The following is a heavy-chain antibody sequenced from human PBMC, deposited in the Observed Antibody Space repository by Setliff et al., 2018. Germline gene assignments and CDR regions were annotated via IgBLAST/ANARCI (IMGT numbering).Heavy chain of an antibody. D-gene: IGHD5-12*01. CDR1: GFTFSSYW. Sequence: GGSLRLSCAASGFTFSSYWMSWVRQAPGKGLEWVANIKQDGSEKYYVDSVKGRFTISRDNAKNSLYLQMKSLRAEDTAVYYCAREKMATNYYYYYMDVWGKGTTVTVSS. J-gene: IGHJ6*03. CDR3: AREKMATNYYYYYMDV. V-gene: IGHV3-7*01. CDR2: IKQDGSEK.